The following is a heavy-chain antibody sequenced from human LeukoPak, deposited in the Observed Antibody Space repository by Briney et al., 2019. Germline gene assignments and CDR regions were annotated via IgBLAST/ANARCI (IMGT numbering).Heavy chain of an antibody. CDR3: AREGYSSY. CDR1: GYSFTGYY. D-gene: IGHD4-11*01. CDR2: VNPTSGGT. V-gene: IGHV1-2*02. Sequence: ASVKVSCKASGYSFTGYYMHWVRQAPGQGLEWMGWVNPTSGGTTYAQKFQGRVTMTRDTSISTAYMELSRLRSDDTAVYYCAREGYSSYWGQGTLVTVSS. J-gene: IGHJ4*02.